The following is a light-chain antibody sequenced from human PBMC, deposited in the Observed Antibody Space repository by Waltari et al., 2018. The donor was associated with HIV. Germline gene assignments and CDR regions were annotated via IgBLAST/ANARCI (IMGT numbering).Light chain of an antibody. CDR1: QAISRW. CDR2: ASS. CDR3: QQADGLPWT. V-gene: IGKV1-12*01. Sequence: DIQRNQSPFFVSASVGDRVTFTCRASQAISRWLTWYQQRPGPAPKLLIYASSTLQSGVPTRFSGSGSGANFTLTISSLQPEDFATYYCQQADGLPWTFGQGTKVEMK. J-gene: IGKJ1*01.